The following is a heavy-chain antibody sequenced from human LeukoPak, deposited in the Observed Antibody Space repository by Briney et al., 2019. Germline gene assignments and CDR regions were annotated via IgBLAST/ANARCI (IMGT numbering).Heavy chain of an antibody. D-gene: IGHD2/OR15-2a*01. CDR3: AVSYYYYGMDV. J-gene: IGHJ6*02. V-gene: IGHV4-59*01. Sequence: SETLSLTCTVSGGSTSSYYWSWIRQPPGRGLEWIGYIYYSGSTNYNPSLKSRVTISIDTSKNQFSLKLSSVTAADTAVYYCAVSYYYYGMDVWGQGTTVTVSS. CDR2: IYYSGST. CDR1: GGSTSSYY.